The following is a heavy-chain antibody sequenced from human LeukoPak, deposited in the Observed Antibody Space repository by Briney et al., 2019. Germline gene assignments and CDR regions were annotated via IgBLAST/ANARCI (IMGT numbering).Heavy chain of an antibody. CDR3: ARLGTYDSSGYFDY. J-gene: IGHJ4*02. D-gene: IGHD3-22*01. V-gene: IGHV5-51*01. Sequence: GESLKISCEGSGYSFTSHWIGWVRQMPGKGLEWMGIIYPGDSDTRYSPSFQGQVTISADKSISIAYLQWSSLKASDTAMYYCARLGTYDSSGYFDYWGQGTLVTVSS. CDR2: IYPGDSDT. CDR1: GYSFTSHW.